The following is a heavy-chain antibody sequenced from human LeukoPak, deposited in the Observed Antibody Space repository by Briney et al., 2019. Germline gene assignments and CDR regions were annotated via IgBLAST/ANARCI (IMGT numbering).Heavy chain of an antibody. CDR1: GGSISSGGYY. V-gene: IGHV4-31*03. CDR3: ARDPIVGATRGSY. Sequence: TLSLTCTVSGGSISSGGYYWSWIRQHPGKGLEWIGYIYYSGSTYYNPSLKSRVTISVDTSKNQFSLKLSSVTAADTAVYYCARDPIVGATRGSYWGQGTLVTVSS. CDR2: IYYSGST. D-gene: IGHD1-26*01. J-gene: IGHJ4*02.